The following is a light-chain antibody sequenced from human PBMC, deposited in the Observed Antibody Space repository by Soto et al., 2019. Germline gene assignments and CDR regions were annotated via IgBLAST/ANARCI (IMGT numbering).Light chain of an antibody. CDR2: WAS. J-gene: IGKJ1*01. CDR3: QQYINAPQT. Sequence: DIVMTQSPDSLAVSLGERATINCKSSQSVLYSPNKKNYLAGYQQKPGQPPKLLVYWASTRESGVPDRFSGSGSATDFTLTINSLQAEDVAVYYCQQYINAPQTFGQGTKVEIK. V-gene: IGKV4-1*01. CDR1: QSVLYSPNKKNY.